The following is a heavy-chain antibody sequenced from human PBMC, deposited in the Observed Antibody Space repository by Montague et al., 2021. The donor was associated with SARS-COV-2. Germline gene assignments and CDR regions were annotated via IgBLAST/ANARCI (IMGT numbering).Heavy chain of an antibody. Sequence: SETLSLTCAGFVAWYTGSYWRCIRQTPRHELKWYAEINHRRTTNYKSSLESRLSMSVDTSKNQFSLNLSSVTAADTAVYFCSRTYRGTFDFWGQGILVTVSS. J-gene: IGHJ4*02. D-gene: IGHD1-7*01. V-gene: IGHV4-34*01. CDR3: SRTYRGTFDF. CDR2: INHRRTT. CDR1: VAWYTGSY.